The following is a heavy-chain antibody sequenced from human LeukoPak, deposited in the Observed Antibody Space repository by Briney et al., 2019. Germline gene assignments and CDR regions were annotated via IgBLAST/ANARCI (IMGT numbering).Heavy chain of an antibody. CDR3: AKDYGDYRNYYYYYMDV. J-gene: IGHJ6*03. CDR2: ISGDGGSK. Sequence: PGGSLRLSCAASGFTFDDYAMHWVRQAPGKGLEWVSLISGDGGSKYYADSVKGRFTISRDNSKNSLYLQMNSLRTEDTALYYCAKDYGDYRNYYYYYMDVWGKGTTVTVSS. D-gene: IGHD4-17*01. CDR1: GFTFDDYA. V-gene: IGHV3-43*02.